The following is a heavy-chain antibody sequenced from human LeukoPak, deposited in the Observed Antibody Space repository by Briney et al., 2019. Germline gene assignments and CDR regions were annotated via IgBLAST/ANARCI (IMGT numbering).Heavy chain of an antibody. D-gene: IGHD4-23*01. CDR1: GFTFSNYA. J-gene: IGHJ4*02. CDR2: ISGSGGST. V-gene: IGHV3-23*01. Sequence: PGGSLRLSCAASGFTFSNYAMNWVRQAPGKGLEWVSGISGSGGSTYYADSVKGRFTISRDNSKNTLYLQVNSLRAEDTSVYYCARTDYGGFIDYWGQGTLVTVSS. CDR3: ARTDYGGFIDY.